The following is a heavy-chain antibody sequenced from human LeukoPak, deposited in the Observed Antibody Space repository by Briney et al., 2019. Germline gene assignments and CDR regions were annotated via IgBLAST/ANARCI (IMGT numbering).Heavy chain of an antibody. D-gene: IGHD2-2*01. CDR3: ARHPALRFYDF. CDR1: GASISTPSYY. J-gene: IGHJ4*02. Sequence: PSETLSLTCTVSGASISTPSYYWAWLRQPPGKGPEWIGSIYYTGKSYYSPSLESRATMSVDTSKNQFSLRLTSVLAADTAVYYCARHPALRFYDFWGLGALVTVST. V-gene: IGHV4-39*01. CDR2: IYYTGKS.